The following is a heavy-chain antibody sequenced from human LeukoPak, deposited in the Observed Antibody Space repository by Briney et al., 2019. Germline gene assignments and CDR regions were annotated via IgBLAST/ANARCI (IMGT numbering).Heavy chain of an antibody. V-gene: IGHV4-61*02. CDR2: IYTSGST. CDR1: GGSISSATYY. Sequence: NPSETLSLTCTVSGGSISSATYYWNWIRQPAGKELEWIGRIYTSGSTNYNPSLKSRVTISVDTSKNQFSLKLSSVTAADTAVYYCARGGYYYDSSGYYSFWFDPWGQGTLVTVSS. J-gene: IGHJ5*02. D-gene: IGHD3-22*01. CDR3: ARGGYYYDSSGYYSFWFDP.